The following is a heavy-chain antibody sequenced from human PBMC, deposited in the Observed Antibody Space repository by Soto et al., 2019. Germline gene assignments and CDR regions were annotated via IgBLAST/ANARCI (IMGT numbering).Heavy chain of an antibody. J-gene: IGHJ4*02. CDR3: ARDREYDFWSGPANPPYDY. Sequence: PGGSLRLSCAASGFTFSSYAMRWVRQAPGKGLEWVAVISYDGSNKYYADSVKGRFTISRDNSKNTLYLQMNSLRAEDTAVYYCARDREYDFWSGPANPPYDYWGQGTLVTVSS. CDR1: GFTFSSYA. D-gene: IGHD3-3*01. CDR2: ISYDGSNK. V-gene: IGHV3-30-3*01.